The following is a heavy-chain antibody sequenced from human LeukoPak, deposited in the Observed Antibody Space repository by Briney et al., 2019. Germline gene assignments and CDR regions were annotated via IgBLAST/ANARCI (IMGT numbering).Heavy chain of an antibody. CDR3: ARHSSGYYQAFDI. Sequence: LRLSCAASGFTVSSNYMSGVRQAPGKGMEWGSVIYGGGNTYYADSVKGRFTISRDNSRNTLYLQMNSLRGEDTAVYYCARHSSGYYQAFDIWGQGTMVTVSS. J-gene: IGHJ3*02. CDR1: GFTVSSNY. V-gene: IGHV3-66*04. D-gene: IGHD3-22*01. CDR2: IYGGGNT.